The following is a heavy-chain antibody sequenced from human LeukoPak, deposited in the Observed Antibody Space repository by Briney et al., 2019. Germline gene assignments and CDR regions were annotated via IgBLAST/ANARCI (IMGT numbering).Heavy chain of an antibody. Sequence: PGGSLRLSCAASGFTFSSYAMHWVRQAPGKGLEWVAVISYDGSNKYYADSVKGRFTISRDNSKYTLYLQMNSLRAEDTAVYYCAREDYDSSLAFDYWGQGTLVTVSS. V-gene: IGHV3-30*01. J-gene: IGHJ4*02. D-gene: IGHD3-22*01. CDR2: ISYDGSNK. CDR3: AREDYDSSLAFDY. CDR1: GFTFSSYA.